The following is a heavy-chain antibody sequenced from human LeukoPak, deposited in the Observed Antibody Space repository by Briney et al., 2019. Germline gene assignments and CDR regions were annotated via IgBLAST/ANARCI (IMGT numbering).Heavy chain of an antibody. V-gene: IGHV1-18*01. Sequence: ASVKVSCKASGYTFTSYGISWVRQAPGQGLEWMGWISAYNGNTNYAQKLQGRVTMTRNTSISTAYMELSSLRSEDTAVYYCARGPGVGGYNLNWGQGTLVTVSS. CDR3: ARGPGVGGYNLN. D-gene: IGHD5-24*01. CDR2: ISAYNGNT. J-gene: IGHJ4*02. CDR1: GYTFTSYG.